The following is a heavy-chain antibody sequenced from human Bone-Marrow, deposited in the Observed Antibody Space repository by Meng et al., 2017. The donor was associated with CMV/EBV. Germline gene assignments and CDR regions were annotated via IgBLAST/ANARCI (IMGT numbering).Heavy chain of an antibody. CDR2: INPNSGGT. V-gene: IGHV1-2*02. J-gene: IGHJ4*02. D-gene: IGHD2-2*01. CDR1: GYMFSGYS. Sequence: ASVKVSCKASGYMFSGYSVHWVRQAPGQGLEWMGSINPNSGGTNYAQRFQGRVTMTRDTSVSTAYMELSGLTSDDTAVYFCASAIVEVPAAIPDYWGRGTLVTVSS. CDR3: ASAIVEVPAAIPDY.